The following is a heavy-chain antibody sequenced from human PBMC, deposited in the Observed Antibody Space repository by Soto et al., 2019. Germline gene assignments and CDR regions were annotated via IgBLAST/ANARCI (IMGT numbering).Heavy chain of an antibody. CDR2: MNPNSGNT. J-gene: IGHJ4*02. D-gene: IGHD6-6*01. V-gene: IGHV1-8*01. CDR1: GYTFTSYD. CDR3: ARRWVGSARPVIDY. Sequence: QVQLVQSGAEVKKPGASVKVSCKASGYTFTSYDINWVRQATGQGLEWMGWMNPNSGNTGYAQKFQGRVTMTSNTSMSTAYMELSSLRSEDTAVYYCARRWVGSARPVIDYWGQGTLVTVSS.